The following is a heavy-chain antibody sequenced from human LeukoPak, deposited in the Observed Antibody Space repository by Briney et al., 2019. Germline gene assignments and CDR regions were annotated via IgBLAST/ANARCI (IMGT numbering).Heavy chain of an antibody. J-gene: IGHJ4*02. CDR2: IYYSGST. CDR3: AREGGEWLIIDY. CDR1: GGSIASITYY. V-gene: IGHV4-39*07. Sequence: SETLSLTCTVSGGSIASITYYWGWIRQPPGKGLEWIGNIYYSGSTYYNPSLKSRVTISVDTSKNQFSLKLSSVTAADTAVYYCAREGGEWLIIDYWGQGTLVTVSS. D-gene: IGHD3-3*01.